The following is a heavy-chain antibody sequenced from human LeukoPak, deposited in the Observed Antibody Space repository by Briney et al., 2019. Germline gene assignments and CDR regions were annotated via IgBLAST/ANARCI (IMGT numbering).Heavy chain of an antibody. CDR1: GFTFSTYA. Sequence: PGRSLGLSCAASGFTFSTYAMHWVRQAPGKGLEWVAVISYDGSEKYYADSVKGRFTISRDNSKNTLYLQMNSLRTEDTAVYYCAKDYAHGSGSLDYWGQGTQVTVSS. CDR3: AKDYAHGSGSLDY. CDR2: ISYDGSEK. V-gene: IGHV3-30*18. J-gene: IGHJ4*02. D-gene: IGHD3-10*01.